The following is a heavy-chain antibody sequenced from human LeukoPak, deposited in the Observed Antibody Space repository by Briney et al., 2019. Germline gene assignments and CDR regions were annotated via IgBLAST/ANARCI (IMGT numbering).Heavy chain of an antibody. CDR3: ARDGYYYGSGRGWYGMDV. CDR1: GYTFTSYY. CDR2: INANSGGT. Sequence: ASVKVSCKASGYTFTSYYIHWVRQTPGQGFEWMGWINANSGGTKYAQKFQGRVTMTRDTSISTAYMELSRLKSDDTAVYYCARDGYYYGSGRGWYGMDVWGQGTPVTVSS. D-gene: IGHD3-10*01. J-gene: IGHJ6*02. V-gene: IGHV1-2*02.